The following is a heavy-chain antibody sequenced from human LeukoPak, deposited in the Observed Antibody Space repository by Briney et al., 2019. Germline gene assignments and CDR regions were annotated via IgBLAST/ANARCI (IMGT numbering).Heavy chain of an antibody. Sequence: KTSETLSLTCTVSGGSISSGDYYWSWIRQPPGKGLEWIGYIYYSGSTYYNPSLKSRVTISVDTSKNQFSLKLSSVTAADTAVYYCARYVWGSYPTFEDYWGQGTLVTVPS. V-gene: IGHV4-30-4*02. D-gene: IGHD3-16*02. CDR1: GGSISSGDYY. J-gene: IGHJ4*02. CDR3: ARYVWGSYPTFEDY. CDR2: IYYSGST.